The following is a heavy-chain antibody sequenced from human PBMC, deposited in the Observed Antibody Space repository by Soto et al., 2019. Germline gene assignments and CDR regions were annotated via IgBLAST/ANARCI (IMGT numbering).Heavy chain of an antibody. CDR3: AREEWERTHFDY. V-gene: IGHV3-72*01. CDR2: TRNKANSYTT. J-gene: IGHJ4*02. CDR1: GFTFSDHY. Sequence: EVQLVESGGGLVQPGGSLRLSCAASGFTFSDHYMDWVRQAPGKGLEWVGRTRNKANSYTTEYAASVKGRFTISRDDSKNSLYLQMNSLKTEDTAVYYCAREEWERTHFDYWGQGTLVTVSS. D-gene: IGHD1-26*01.